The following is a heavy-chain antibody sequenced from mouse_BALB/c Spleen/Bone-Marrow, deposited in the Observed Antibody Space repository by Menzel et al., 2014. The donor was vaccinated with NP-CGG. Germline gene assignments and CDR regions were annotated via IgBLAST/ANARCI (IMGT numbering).Heavy chain of an antibody. CDR1: GYTLTSYW. J-gene: IGHJ4*01. CDR3: ARGYYVMDY. Sequence: VKLMESGAELAKPGASVKMSCKASGYTLTSYWMHWVKQRPGQGLEWIGYINPSSGYTEFNQRFKDKATLTADRSPSTAYMQLSSLTSEDSAVYYCARGYYVMDYWGQGTSVTVSS. V-gene: IGHV1-7*01. CDR2: INPSSGYT.